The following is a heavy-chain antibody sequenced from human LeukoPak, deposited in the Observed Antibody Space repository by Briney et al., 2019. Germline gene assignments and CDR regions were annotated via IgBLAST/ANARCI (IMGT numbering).Heavy chain of an antibody. D-gene: IGHD3-22*01. V-gene: IGHV3-7*01. CDR2: IKQDGSEK. CDR1: GFTFSSYW. J-gene: IGHJ4*02. CDR3: ARGAPYYYDSSGS. Sequence: GGSLRLSCAASGFTFSSYWMSWVRQAPGKGLEWVANIKQDGSEKYYVDSEKGRFTISRDNAKNSLYLQMNSLRAEDTAVYYCARGAPYYYDSSGSGGQGTLVAVSS.